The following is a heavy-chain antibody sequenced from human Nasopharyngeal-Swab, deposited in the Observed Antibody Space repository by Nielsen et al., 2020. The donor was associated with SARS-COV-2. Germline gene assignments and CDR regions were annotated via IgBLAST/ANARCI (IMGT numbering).Heavy chain of an antibody. CDR1: GFTFSSYG. V-gene: IGHV3-33*01. CDR2: IWYDGSNK. CDR3: ASLRFLEWLVFPPLDADAFDI. D-gene: IGHD3-3*01. Sequence: GGSLRLSCAASGFTFSSYGMHWVRQAPGKGLEWVAVIWYDGSNKYYADSVKGRFTISRDNSKNTLYLQMNSLRAEDTAVYCCASLRFLEWLVFPPLDADAFDIWGQGTMVTVSS. J-gene: IGHJ3*02.